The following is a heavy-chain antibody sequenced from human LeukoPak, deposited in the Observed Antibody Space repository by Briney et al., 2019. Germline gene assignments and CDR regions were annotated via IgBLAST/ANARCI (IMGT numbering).Heavy chain of an antibody. D-gene: IGHD2-15*01. CDR3: AKTTTGYSSGRYPAWPIDY. CDR2: FFGSGGSA. CDR1: GFTFGSYA. V-gene: IGHV3-23*01. Sequence: GGSLRLSCAASGFTFGSYAMYWVRQAPGKGLELGSGFFGSGGSAHYADSVKGRFTISRDNSKNTVYLQMDSLRAEDTATYYCAKTTTGYSSGRYPAWPIDYWGQGTLVTVSS. J-gene: IGHJ4*02.